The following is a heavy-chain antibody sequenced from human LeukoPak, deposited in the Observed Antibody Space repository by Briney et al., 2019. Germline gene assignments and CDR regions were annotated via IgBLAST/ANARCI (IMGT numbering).Heavy chain of an antibody. J-gene: IGHJ4*02. Sequence: PSGSLRLSCAASGLSFGSYNMNWVRQAPGGGLEWVSYISSSSTIYHTESVKGRVTISRDNSKNSLYLQMTRLRAEDTAVYYCASVDSRYLVDYWGQGTLVTVSS. V-gene: IGHV3-48*01. CDR3: ASVDSRYLVDY. CDR2: ISSSSTI. CDR1: GLSFGSYN. D-gene: IGHD1-1*01.